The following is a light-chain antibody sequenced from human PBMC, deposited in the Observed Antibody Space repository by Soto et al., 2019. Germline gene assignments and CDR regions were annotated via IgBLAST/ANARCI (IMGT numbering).Light chain of an antibody. CDR1: SSDVGGYNY. J-gene: IGLJ2*01. V-gene: IGLV2-8*01. CDR2: EVT. CDR3: SSYAGNNNVV. Sequence: QSVLTQPPSASGSPGQSVTISCTGTSSDVGGYNYVSWYQQHPGKAPKLMIYEVTKRPSGVPVRFSGSKSGNTASLTVSGLQAEDEADYYCSSYAGNNNVVFGGGTKVTVL.